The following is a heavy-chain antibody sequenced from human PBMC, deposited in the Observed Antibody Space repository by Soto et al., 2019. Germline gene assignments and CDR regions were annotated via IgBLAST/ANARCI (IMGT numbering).Heavy chain of an antibody. D-gene: IGHD3-10*01. J-gene: IGHJ3*02. CDR1: GFAFGNYP. Sequence: EAQLLQSGGGLVPPGGSLRLSCVASGFAFGNYPMVWVRQTPGKGLQWISTISGSGGMTDYEDSVRGRFTVSIDHSKDTVHLQMTSLRADDTAVYYCAKDRTMARGIRAFDIWGQGTTVTISS. V-gene: IGHV3-23*01. CDR3: AKDRTMARGIRAFDI. CDR2: ISGSGGMT.